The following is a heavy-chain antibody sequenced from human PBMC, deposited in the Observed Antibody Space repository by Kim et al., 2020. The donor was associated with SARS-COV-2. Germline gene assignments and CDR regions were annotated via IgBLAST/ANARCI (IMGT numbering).Heavy chain of an antibody. V-gene: IGHV2-5*02. CDR1: GFSLSTSGVG. Sequence: SGPTLVKPTQTLTLTCTFSGFSLSTSGVGVGWIRQPPGKALEWLALLYWDDDKRYSPSLKSRLTITKDTSKNQVVLTMTNMDPVDTATYYCAHRLGYSYGSDNWFDPWGQATLVTVSS. J-gene: IGHJ5*02. CDR2: LYWDDDK. D-gene: IGHD5-18*01. CDR3: AHRLGYSYGSDNWFDP.